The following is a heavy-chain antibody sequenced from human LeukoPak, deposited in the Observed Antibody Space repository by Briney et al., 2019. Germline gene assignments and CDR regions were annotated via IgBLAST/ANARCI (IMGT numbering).Heavy chain of an antibody. CDR1: GFTFSSYA. CDR2: ISYDGSNK. D-gene: IGHD1-26*01. Sequence: GSLRLSCAASGFTFSSYAMHWVRQAPGKGLEWVAVISYDGSNKYYADSVKGRFTISRDNSKNTLYLQMNSLRAEDTAVYYCARGPLGWSDYWGQGTLVTVTS. J-gene: IGHJ4*02. CDR3: ARGPLGWSDY. V-gene: IGHV3-30-3*01.